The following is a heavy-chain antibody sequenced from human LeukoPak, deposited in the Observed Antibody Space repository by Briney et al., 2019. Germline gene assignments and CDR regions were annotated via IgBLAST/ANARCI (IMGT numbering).Heavy chain of an antibody. CDR2: ICYDGSNK. CDR3: ASVAATCVPCFSNAFDI. V-gene: IGHV3-33*01. J-gene: IGHJ3*02. CDR1: GFTFSSYG. Sequence: GGSLRLSCAASGFTFSSYGMHLVRQAPGKGLEWVAVICYDGSNKYYADSVKGRFTISRDNSKNTLYLQMNSLRAEDTAVYYCASVAATCVPCFSNAFDIWGQGTMVTVSS. D-gene: IGHD2-15*01.